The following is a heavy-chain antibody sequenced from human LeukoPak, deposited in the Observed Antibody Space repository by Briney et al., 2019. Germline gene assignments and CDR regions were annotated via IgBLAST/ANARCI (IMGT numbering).Heavy chain of an antibody. CDR2: IYYSGST. D-gene: IGHD3-9*01. CDR1: GGSISSSSYY. J-gene: IGHJ4*02. CDR3: ARTAYYDILTGYYEGTYYFDY. V-gene: IGHV4-39*01. Sequence: SETLSLTCTVSGGSISSSSYYWGWIRQPPGKGLEWIGSIYYSGSTYYNPSLKSRVTISVDTSKNQFSLKLSSVTAADTAVYYCARTAYYDILTGYYEGTYYFDYWGQGTLVTVSS.